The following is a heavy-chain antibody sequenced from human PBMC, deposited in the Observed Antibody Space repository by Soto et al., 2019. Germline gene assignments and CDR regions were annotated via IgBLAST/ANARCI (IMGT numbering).Heavy chain of an antibody. D-gene: IGHD3-10*01. V-gene: IGHV5-10-1*01. CDR2: IDPSDSYT. CDR1: GYSFTSYL. CDR3: ARHQEYYYGSGSYRYYYYGMDV. Sequence: PGESLKISCKGSGYSFTSYLISWVRQMPGKGLEWMGRIDPSDSYTNYSPSFQGHVTISADKSISTAYLQWSSLKASDTAMYYCARHQEYYYGSGSYRYYYYGMDVWGQGTTVTVSS. J-gene: IGHJ6*02.